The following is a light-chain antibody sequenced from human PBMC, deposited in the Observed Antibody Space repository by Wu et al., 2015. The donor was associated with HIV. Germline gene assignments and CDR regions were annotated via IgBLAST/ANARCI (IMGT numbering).Light chain of an antibody. CDR2: AAS. V-gene: IGKV1-39*01. J-gene: IGKJ4*01. CDR1: QTINTY. CDR3: QQSYIPPLT. Sequence: DIQMTQSPSSLSASVGDRVTIACRASQTINTYLNWYQQKPGKAPKVLIYAASNLQSGVPSRFSGGGSGTDFTLTISSLQPEDFATYHCQQSYIPPLTFGGGTKVEIK.